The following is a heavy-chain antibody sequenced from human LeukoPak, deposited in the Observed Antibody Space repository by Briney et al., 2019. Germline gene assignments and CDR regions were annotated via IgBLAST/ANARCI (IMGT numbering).Heavy chain of an antibody. CDR3: AKWYYYDSSGYSLDY. D-gene: IGHD3-22*01. CDR2: ISGSGGST. CDR1: GFTFSSYA. J-gene: IGHJ4*02. Sequence: GGSLRLPCAASGFTFSSYAMSWVRQAPGKGLEWVSAISGSGGSTYYADSVKGRFTISRDNSKNTLYLQMNSLRAEDTAVYYCAKWYYYDSSGYSLDYWGQGTLVTVSS. V-gene: IGHV3-23*01.